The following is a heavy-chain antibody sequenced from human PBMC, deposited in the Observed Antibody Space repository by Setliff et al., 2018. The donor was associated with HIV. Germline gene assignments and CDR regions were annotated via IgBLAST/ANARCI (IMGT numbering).Heavy chain of an antibody. D-gene: IGHD6-13*01. CDR1: GASVSSGHYY. J-gene: IGHJ4*02. V-gene: IGHV4-61*02. CDR2: IYTSGRT. Sequence: PSETLSLTCTVSGASVSSGHYYWSWIRQPAGKELEWLGRIYTSGRTNYNPSFEGRVTISADTSKNQFSLKLNSVTAADTAVYYCARLVDVRIFDYWGQGTLV. CDR3: ARLVDVRIFDY.